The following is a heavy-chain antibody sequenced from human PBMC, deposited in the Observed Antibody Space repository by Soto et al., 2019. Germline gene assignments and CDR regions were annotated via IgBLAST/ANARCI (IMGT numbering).Heavy chain of an antibody. CDR1: GYIFSNYW. V-gene: IGHV5-10-1*01. D-gene: IGHD3-16*02. Sequence: PGESLKISCKGSGYIFSNYWISWVRQKSGKGLEWMGRIDPSDSYTNFSPSFQGHISISVDKSINTAYLQRSGLEASDSAIYYCAKHRHANGDPFYDIWGQGTMVTVS. CDR2: IDPSDSYT. CDR3: AKHRHANGDPFYDI. J-gene: IGHJ3*02.